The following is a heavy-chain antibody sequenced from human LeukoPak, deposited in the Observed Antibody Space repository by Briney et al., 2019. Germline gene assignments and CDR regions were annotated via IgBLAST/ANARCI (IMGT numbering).Heavy chain of an antibody. Sequence: SETLSLTCTVSGDSISTYFWTWIRQPPGKRLEWIGYISNSGTTNYNPSLKSRVTISVDTSKNQFSLKVTSVTAADTAVYYCARGALTGPFYFDYWGQGTLVTVSS. J-gene: IGHJ4*02. D-gene: IGHD3-9*01. CDR2: ISNSGTT. CDR3: ARGALTGPFYFDY. CDR1: GDSISTYF. V-gene: IGHV4-59*01.